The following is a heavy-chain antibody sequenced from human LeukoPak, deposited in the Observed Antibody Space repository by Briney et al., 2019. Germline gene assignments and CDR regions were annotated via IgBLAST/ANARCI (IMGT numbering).Heavy chain of an antibody. Sequence: GGSLRLSCAASGFTVSSNYMSWVRQAPGKGLDWVSVIFSGRNTYYADSVKGRFTISTDNSKNTLDLQMNSLRAEDTAVYHCARTVPGYCSGGSCLGYWGQGTLVTVSS. J-gene: IGHJ4*02. CDR2: IFSGRNT. V-gene: IGHV3-66*01. CDR3: ARTVPGYCSGGSCLGY. D-gene: IGHD2-15*01. CDR1: GFTVSSNY.